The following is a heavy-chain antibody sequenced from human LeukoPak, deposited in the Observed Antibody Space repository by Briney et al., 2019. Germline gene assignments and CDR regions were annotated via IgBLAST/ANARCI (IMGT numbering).Heavy chain of an antibody. V-gene: IGHV3-30*18. CDR2: ISYDGSNK. CDR3: AKGNVKGGKWLPGYFDY. CDR1: GFTFSSYG. D-gene: IGHD6-19*01. J-gene: IGHJ4*02. Sequence: GRSLRLSRAASGFTFSSYGMHWVRQAPGKGLEWVAVISYDGSNKYYADSVKGRFTISRDNSKNTLYLQMNSLRAEDTAVYYCAKGNVKGGKWLPGYFDYWGQGTLVTVSS.